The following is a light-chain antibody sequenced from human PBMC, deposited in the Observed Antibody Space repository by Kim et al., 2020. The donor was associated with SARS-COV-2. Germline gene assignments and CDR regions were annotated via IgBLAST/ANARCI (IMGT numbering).Light chain of an antibody. V-gene: IGKV1-6*01. CDR2: AAS. Sequence: STAVGDRVNITCRASHAIRSDLSWYQQKPGKAPRLLIYAASDLQSGVPARFSGSCAGPDFTLTVTSLQPEDFATYDCLQDYEYPYTFGQGTKLEI. J-gene: IGKJ2*01. CDR1: HAIRSD. CDR3: LQDYEYPYT.